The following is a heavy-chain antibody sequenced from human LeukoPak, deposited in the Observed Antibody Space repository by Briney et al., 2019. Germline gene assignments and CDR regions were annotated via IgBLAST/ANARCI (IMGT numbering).Heavy chain of an antibody. D-gene: IGHD1-1*01. CDR1: GDSITNKRFF. Sequence: SETLSLTCTVSGDSITNKRFFWGWIRQPPGKGLEWIASIYYTGSTYYTPSRKSRVTISVDTSKNQFSLNLTSVTAADTAVYFCARLSSVRGTQWGQGTLVTVSS. V-gene: IGHV4-39*01. CDR3: ARLSSVRGTQ. J-gene: IGHJ4*02. CDR2: IYYTGST.